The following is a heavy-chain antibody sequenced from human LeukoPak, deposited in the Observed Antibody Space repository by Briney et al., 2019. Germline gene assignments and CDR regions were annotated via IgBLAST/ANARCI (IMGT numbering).Heavy chain of an antibody. Sequence: GGSLRLSCAASGFTFSSYEMNWVRQAPGKGLGWVSYISSSGSTIYYADSVKGRFTISRDKAKNSLYLQMNSLRAEDTAVYHCAIGYDYGDYEGLDYWGQGTLVTVSS. CDR1: GFTFSSYE. CDR3: AIGYDYGDYEGLDY. CDR2: ISSSGSTI. V-gene: IGHV3-48*03. J-gene: IGHJ4*02. D-gene: IGHD4-17*01.